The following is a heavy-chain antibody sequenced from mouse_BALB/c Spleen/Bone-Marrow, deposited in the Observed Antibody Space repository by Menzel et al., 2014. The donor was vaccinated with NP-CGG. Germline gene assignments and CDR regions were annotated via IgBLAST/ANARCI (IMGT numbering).Heavy chain of an antibody. Sequence: VQLVESGAELAKPGASVKMSCKASGYTSTSYWMHWVKQRPGQGLEWIGNINPSSGYTEYNQKFKDKATLTADKSSSTAYMQLSSLTSEDSAVYYCARPITTGIQAWFAYWGQGILVTVSA. V-gene: IGHV1-7*01. CDR1: GYTSTSYW. CDR2: INPSSGYT. D-gene: IGHD2-4*01. J-gene: IGHJ3*01. CDR3: ARPITTGIQAWFAY.